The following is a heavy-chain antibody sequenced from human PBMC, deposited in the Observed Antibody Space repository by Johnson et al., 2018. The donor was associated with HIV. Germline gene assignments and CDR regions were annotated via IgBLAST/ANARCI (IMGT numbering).Heavy chain of an antibody. Sequence: QVQLVESGGGLVQPGGSLRLSCAASGFTFSSSAMHWVRQAPGKGLEWVAVISYDGSNKYYADSVKCRFTISSDNAKNTLYLQMNSLRAEDTAVYYCAKEPYSGSPIDIWGQGTMVTVSS. CDR3: AKEPYSGSPIDI. CDR2: ISYDGSNK. CDR1: GFTFSSSA. J-gene: IGHJ3*02. D-gene: IGHD1-26*01. V-gene: IGHV3-30-3*02.